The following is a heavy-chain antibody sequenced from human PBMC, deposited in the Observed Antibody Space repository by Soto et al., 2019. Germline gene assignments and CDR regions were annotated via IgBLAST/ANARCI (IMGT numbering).Heavy chain of an antibody. CDR2: INHSGST. J-gene: IGHJ5*02. CDR1: GGSFSGYC. D-gene: IGHD2-15*01. Sequence: QVQLQQWGAGLLKPSETLSLTCAVYGGSFSGYCWSWIRQPPGKGLEWIGEINHSGSTNYNPSLKSRVTISVDTSKNQFSLKLSSVTAADTAVYYCARGGYCSGGSCYYNWFDPWGQGTLVTVSS. V-gene: IGHV4-34*01. CDR3: ARGGYCSGGSCYYNWFDP.